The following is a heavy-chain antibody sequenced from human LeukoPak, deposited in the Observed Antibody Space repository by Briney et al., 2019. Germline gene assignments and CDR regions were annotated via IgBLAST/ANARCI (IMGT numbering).Heavy chain of an antibody. Sequence: GGSLRLSCAASGFIFSGYGMSWVRQPPGRGLEWLSGTSGSGSSTYYADSVKGRFTISRDNAKNTLYLQMNSLRAEDTAVYYCAKLKILQWLTQTYYFDYWGQGTLVTVSS. CDR3: AKLKILQWLTQTYYFDY. CDR1: GFIFSGYG. CDR2: TSGSGSST. J-gene: IGHJ4*02. V-gene: IGHV3-23*01. D-gene: IGHD6-19*01.